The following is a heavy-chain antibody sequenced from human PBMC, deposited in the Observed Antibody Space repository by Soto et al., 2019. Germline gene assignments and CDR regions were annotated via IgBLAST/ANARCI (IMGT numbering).Heavy chain of an antibody. D-gene: IGHD5-12*01. V-gene: IGHV1-2*02. CDR3: TRSTQYSASLEFDF. CDR1: GHTFTDYF. CDR2: INPDNGGT. Sequence: ASVKVSCKASGHTFTDYFIHWVRQAPGQGLEWMGWINPDNGGTVYAQKFQGRITMARDTPVSTVYMELSGLRSGDTAVYYCTRSTQYSASLEFDFWGQGTLVTVSS. J-gene: IGHJ4*02.